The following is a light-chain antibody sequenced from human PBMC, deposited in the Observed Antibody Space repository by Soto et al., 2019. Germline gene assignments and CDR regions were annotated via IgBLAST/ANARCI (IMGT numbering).Light chain of an antibody. CDR2: GTS. Sequence: ERATPSCMASPSVSSTYLAWYQQQPGQAPRLLMYGTSNRATGTPDRFSGSGSGTDFTLTISRLELEDFAVYYCQQYGSSPLTSAGRAKVDI. CDR3: QQYGSSPLT. V-gene: IGKV3-20*01. CDR1: PSVSSTY. J-gene: IGKJ4*01.